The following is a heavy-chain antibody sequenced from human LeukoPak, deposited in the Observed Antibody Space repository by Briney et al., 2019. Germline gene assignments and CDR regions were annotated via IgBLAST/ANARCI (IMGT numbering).Heavy chain of an antibody. J-gene: IGHJ4*02. Sequence: SETLSLTCAVYGGSFSGYYWSWIRQPPGKGLEWIGEIIYSGSTNYNPSLKSRVTISVDTSKNQFSLKLSSVTAADTAVYYCARGPRSYAVWGQGTLVTVSS. CDR2: IIYSGST. CDR3: ARGPRSYAV. CDR1: GGSFSGYY. D-gene: IGHD3-16*01. V-gene: IGHV4-34*01.